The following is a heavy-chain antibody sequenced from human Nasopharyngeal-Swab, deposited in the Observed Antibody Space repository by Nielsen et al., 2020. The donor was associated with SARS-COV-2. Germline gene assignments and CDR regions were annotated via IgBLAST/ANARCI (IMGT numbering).Heavy chain of an antibody. Sequence: GESLKISCEASGFNFNTYGMHWVRQAPGKGLEWVANIWYDGSIKYYADSVKGRFTISRDNSKNTLYLQMNSLRGEDTAVYYCARDTPAMFAYWGQGTLVTVSS. V-gene: IGHV3-33*01. CDR1: GFNFNTYG. J-gene: IGHJ4*02. CDR3: ARDTPAMFAY. CDR2: IWYDGSIK.